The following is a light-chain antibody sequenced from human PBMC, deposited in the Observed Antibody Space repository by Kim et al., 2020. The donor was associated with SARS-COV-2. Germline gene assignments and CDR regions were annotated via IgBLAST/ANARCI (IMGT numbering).Light chain of an antibody. CDR2: QDT. J-gene: IGLJ3*02. V-gene: IGLV3-1*01. CDR1: KLGDKY. CDR3: QAWDSSTVV. Sequence: SYELTQPPSVSVSPGQTASITCSGDKLGDKYACWYQRKPGQSPVLVIYQDTKRPSGIPERFFGSNSGNTATLTISRTQAMDEADYYCQAWDSSTVVFGGGTQLTVL.